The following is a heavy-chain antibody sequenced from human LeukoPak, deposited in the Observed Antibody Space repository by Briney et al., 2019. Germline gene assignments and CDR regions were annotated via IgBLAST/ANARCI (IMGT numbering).Heavy chain of an antibody. D-gene: IGHD3-16*02. Sequence: KPSETLSLTCTVSGGSISSYYWSCSRQPPGKGLEWSGYIYYSGSTNYNPSLKSRVTISVDTSKNQFSLKLNSVTAADTAVYYCARGGYRPIDFDYCGQGNLVTVSS. CDR3: ARGGYRPIDFDY. J-gene: IGHJ4*02. CDR2: IYYSGST. V-gene: IGHV4-59*01. CDR1: GGSISSYY.